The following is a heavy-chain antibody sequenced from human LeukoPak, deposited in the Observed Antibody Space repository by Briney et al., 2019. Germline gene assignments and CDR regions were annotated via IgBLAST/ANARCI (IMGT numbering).Heavy chain of an antibody. J-gene: IGHJ5*02. CDR3: ARGATYYYDSSGYYPNWFDP. CDR2: IYYSGST. Sequence: LRLSCAASGFTFSSYAMSWIRQHPGKGLEWLGYIYYSGSTYYSPSLKSRVTISVDTSKNQFSLKLSSVTAADTAVYYCARGATYYYDSSGYYPNWFDPWGQGTLVTVSS. V-gene: IGHV4-31*02. D-gene: IGHD3-22*01. CDR1: GFTFSSYA.